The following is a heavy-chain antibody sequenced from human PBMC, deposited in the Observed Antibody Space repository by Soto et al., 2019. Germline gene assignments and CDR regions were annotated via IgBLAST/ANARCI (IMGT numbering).Heavy chain of an antibody. J-gene: IGHJ4*02. Sequence: QVRLMQSGAEVKKPGASVRVSCKASGYTFTNYYIHWVREAPGQGLEWMGIINPSGGSPSYAQKFQGRVTMTRDTSTGTVYMELSSLRSEDTAVYYCARGYLSTVTTYGYFDYWGQGTLVTVSS. V-gene: IGHV1-46*03. CDR1: GYTFTNYY. CDR3: ARGYLSTVTTYGYFDY. CDR2: INPSGGSP. D-gene: IGHD4-17*01.